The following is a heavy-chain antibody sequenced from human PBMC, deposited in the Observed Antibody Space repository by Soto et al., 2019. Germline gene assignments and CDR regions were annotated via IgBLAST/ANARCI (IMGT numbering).Heavy chain of an antibody. CDR1: GGSITSAGYY. V-gene: IGHV4-31*03. CDR3: ASSIQYYYGMDV. D-gene: IGHD5-18*01. CDR2: IYYSGGT. Sequence: QVQLQESGPGLVKPSQTLSLTCTVSGGSITSAGYYWSWIRQHPGKGLEWIGYIYYSGGTYHNPSLESRLTKSVDTSKSQFSLKLSSVPAADAAVYYCASSIQYYYGMDVWGPGTPVTVSS. J-gene: IGHJ6*02.